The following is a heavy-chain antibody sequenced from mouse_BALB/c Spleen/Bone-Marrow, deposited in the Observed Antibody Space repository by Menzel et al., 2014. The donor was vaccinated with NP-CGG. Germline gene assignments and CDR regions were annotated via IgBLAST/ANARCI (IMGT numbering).Heavy chain of an antibody. J-gene: IGHJ4*01. CDR2: IYPGDGDT. Sequence: QVQLQQSGADLVRPGSSVKISCKASGYAFSSYWMNWVKQRPGQGLEWIGQIYPGDGDTNYNGKFKGKATLTADKSSSTAYMQLSSLTSEDSAVYFCARSLYYGSSYPLYAMDYRGQGTSVTVSS. V-gene: IGHV1-80*01. CDR1: GYAFSSYW. D-gene: IGHD1-1*01. CDR3: ARSLYYGSSYPLYAMDY.